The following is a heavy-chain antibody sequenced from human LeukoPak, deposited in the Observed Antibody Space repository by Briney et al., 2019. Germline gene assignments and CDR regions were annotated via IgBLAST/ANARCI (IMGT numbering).Heavy chain of an antibody. J-gene: IGHJ4*02. D-gene: IGHD3-10*01. Sequence: SETLSLTCTVSGGSISNYYWSWIRQPPGKGLEWIGHIYYSGATKYNPSLKSRITISVDTSKNQFSLMLSSVTAADTAVYYCARFGITVVRGGKYYFDYWGQGTLVTV. CDR3: ARFGITVVRGGKYYFDY. CDR2: IYYSGAT. CDR1: GGSISNYY. V-gene: IGHV4-59*08.